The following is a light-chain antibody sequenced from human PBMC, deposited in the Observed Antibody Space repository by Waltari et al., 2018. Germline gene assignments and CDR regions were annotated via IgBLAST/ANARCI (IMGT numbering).Light chain of an antibody. CDR2: GKS. V-gene: IGLV3-19*01. CDR3: HSRDSSSTRF. J-gene: IGLJ2*01. Sequence: SSELTQDPTVSVALGRTVRITCQGDSLRRYYPSWYQQRPGQAPILVFYGKSSRPSGIPDRFSCSISGNTASLTITGAQAEDEADYYCHSRDSSSTRFFGGGTRLTV. CDR1: SLRRYY.